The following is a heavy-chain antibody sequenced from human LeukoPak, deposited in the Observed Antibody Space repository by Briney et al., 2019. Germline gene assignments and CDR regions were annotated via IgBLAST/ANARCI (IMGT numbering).Heavy chain of an antibody. Sequence: GGSLRLSCVASGFTFSNFAMSWVRQAPGKGLEWVSGISKNGGDTYYADSVKGRFTISRDNSKNTLSLQMNSLRVEDTAVYYCAKSTGRLDPFDYWGQGTLVPVSS. J-gene: IGHJ4*02. V-gene: IGHV3-23*01. CDR3: AKSTGRLDPFDY. CDR1: GFTFSNFA. CDR2: ISKNGGDT. D-gene: IGHD2-2*01.